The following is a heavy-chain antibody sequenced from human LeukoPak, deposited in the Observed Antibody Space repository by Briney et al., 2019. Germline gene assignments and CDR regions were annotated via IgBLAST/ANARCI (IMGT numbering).Heavy chain of an antibody. J-gene: IGHJ3*01. D-gene: IGHD6-19*01. Sequence: GESLRLSCAASGFTLSRYAMSWLRQATGKGLEWVSAISGSGGTTYYADSVKGRFTISRDNSKNTLYLQMNSLRAEDTAVYYCAKCIAVAGKNAFEVWGQGTMVTVSS. V-gene: IGHV3-23*01. CDR1: GFTLSRYA. CDR3: AKCIAVAGKNAFEV. CDR2: ISGSGGTT.